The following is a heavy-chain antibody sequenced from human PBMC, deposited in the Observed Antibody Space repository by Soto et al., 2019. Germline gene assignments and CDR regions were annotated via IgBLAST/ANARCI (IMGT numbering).Heavy chain of an antibody. CDR2: INPSGGST. CDR3: ARGGGITIFGVVIIGWFDP. CDR1: GYTFTSYY. Sequence: QVQLVQSGAEVKKPGASVKVSCKASGYTFTSYYMHWVRQAPGQGLEWMGIINPSGGSTSYAQKFQGRVTRTRDTSTSTVYMELSSLRSEDTAVYYCARGGGITIFGVVIIGWFDPWGQGTLVTVSS. V-gene: IGHV1-46*03. D-gene: IGHD3-3*01. J-gene: IGHJ5*02.